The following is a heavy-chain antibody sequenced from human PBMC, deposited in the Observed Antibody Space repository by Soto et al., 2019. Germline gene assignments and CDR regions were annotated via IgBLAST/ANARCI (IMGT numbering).Heavy chain of an antibody. D-gene: IGHD2-15*01. J-gene: IGHJ4*02. CDR3: AKDPVVVVVAATPDY. Sequence: EVQLLESGGGLVQPGGSPRLSCAASGFTFSSYAMSWVRQAPGKGLEWVSAISGSGGSTYYADSVKGRFTISRDNSKNTLYLQMNSRRAEDTAVYYCAKDPVVVVVAATPDYWGQGTLVTVSS. CDR1: GFTFSSYA. V-gene: IGHV3-23*01. CDR2: ISGSGGST.